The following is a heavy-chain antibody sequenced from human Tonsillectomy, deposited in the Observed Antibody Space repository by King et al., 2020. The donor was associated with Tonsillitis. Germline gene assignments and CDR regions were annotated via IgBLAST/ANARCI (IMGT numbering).Heavy chain of an antibody. CDR2: ISGSGGST. J-gene: IGHJ3*02. V-gene: IGHV3-23*04. CDR3: AKDFLESGGTQAGDAFDI. CDR1: GFTFSSYA. Sequence: VQLVESGGGLVQPGGSLRLSCAASGFTFSSYAMSWVRQAPGKGLEWVSAISGSGGSTYYADSVKGWFTISRDNSKNTLYLQMNSLRAEDTAVYYCAKDFLESGGTQAGDAFDIWGQGTMVTVSS. D-gene: IGHD3-3*01.